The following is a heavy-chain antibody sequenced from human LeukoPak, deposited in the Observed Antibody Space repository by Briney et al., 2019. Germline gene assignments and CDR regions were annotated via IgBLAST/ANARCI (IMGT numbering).Heavy chain of an antibody. CDR3: AAVALNYYDSSGLHAFDI. Sequence: SVKVSCKASGFTFTSSAVQWVRQARGQRLEWIGWIVVGSGNTNYAQKFQERVTITRDMSTSTAYMELSSPRSEDTAVYYCAAVALNYYDSSGLHAFDIWGQGTMVTVSS. J-gene: IGHJ3*02. D-gene: IGHD3-22*01. CDR1: GFTFTSSA. CDR2: IVVGSGNT. V-gene: IGHV1-58*01.